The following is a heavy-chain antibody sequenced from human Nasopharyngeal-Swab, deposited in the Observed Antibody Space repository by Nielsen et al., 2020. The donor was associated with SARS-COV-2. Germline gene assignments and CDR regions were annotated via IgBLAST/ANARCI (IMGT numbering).Heavy chain of an antibody. V-gene: IGHV1-46*01. D-gene: IGHD2-15*01. CDR3: ARLGYCSGCSCYGMDV. J-gene: IGHJ6*02. CDR1: GYTFTSYY. Sequence: ASVKVSCKASGYTFTSYYMHWVRQAPGQGLEWMGKINPSGGSTSYAQKFQGRVPMTRDTSTSKVYMELSSLRSEDTAVYYCARLGYCSGCSCYGMDVWGQGTTVTVSS. CDR2: INPSGGST.